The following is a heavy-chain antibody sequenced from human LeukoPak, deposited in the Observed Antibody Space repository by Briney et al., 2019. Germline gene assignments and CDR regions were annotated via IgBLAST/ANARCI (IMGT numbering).Heavy chain of an antibody. Sequence: GGFLRLSCAASGFTFSSYGLSWVRQAPGKGLAWVSAISGGAPSTYYADSVKGRFTMSRDNSKHTLYLQMNSLRAEDTGVYYCANDPAWRYWGQGTLVTVSS. V-gene: IGHV3-23*01. CDR2: ISGGAPST. CDR3: ANDPAWRY. J-gene: IGHJ4*02. CDR1: GFTFSSYG.